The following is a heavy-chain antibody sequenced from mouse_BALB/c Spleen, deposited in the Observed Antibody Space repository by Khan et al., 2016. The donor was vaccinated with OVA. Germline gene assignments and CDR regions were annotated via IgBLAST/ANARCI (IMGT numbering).Heavy chain of an antibody. CDR1: GYSFTGYT. CDR2: INPYNGGD. D-gene: IGHD4-1*01. CDR3: ARTNWEAYYFDY. Sequence: VQLQQSGPELVKPGASMKISCKASGYSFTGYTMNWVKQSHGKNLEWIGLINPYNGGDTFNQKFKGKATLTVDKSSSTAYMELLSLTYEDSAVYYCARTNWEAYYFDYWGQGTTLTVSS. V-gene: IGHV1-31*01. J-gene: IGHJ2*01.